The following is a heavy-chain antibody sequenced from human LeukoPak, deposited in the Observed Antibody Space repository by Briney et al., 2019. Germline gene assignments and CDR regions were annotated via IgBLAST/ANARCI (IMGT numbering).Heavy chain of an antibody. J-gene: IGHJ3*02. CDR3: ARGRWERLSDAFDI. CDR1: GFTFITYA. V-gene: IGHV3-23*01. D-gene: IGHD1-26*01. CDR2: ISGIGGIT. Sequence: GGSRRLSCAASGFTFITYALSWVRQAPGKGLEGVSTISGIGGITYHADSVKGRFTISRDNSTNTLYLQMNSLRAEATDVYSCARGRWERLSDAFDIWGQGTMVTVSS.